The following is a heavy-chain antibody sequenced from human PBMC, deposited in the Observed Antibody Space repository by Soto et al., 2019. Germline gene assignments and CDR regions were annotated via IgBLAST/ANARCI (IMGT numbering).Heavy chain of an antibody. CDR3: ARRHYYDSSGYFEY. D-gene: IGHD3-22*01. V-gene: IGHV4-39*01. J-gene: IGHJ5*01. Sequence: SETPVPTCLFSGGSISSTNCYWGGVRQPPGKGLEWIGSIYYRGSTYYNPSLKSRVTISVDTSKNQFSLNLSSVTAADTAVYYCARRHYYDSSGYFEYWGHGTLVTVSS. CDR2: IYYRGST. CDR1: GGSISSTNCY.